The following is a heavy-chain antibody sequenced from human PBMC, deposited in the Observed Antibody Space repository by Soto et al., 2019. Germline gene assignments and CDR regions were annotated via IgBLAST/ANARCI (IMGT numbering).Heavy chain of an antibody. Sequence: EASVKVSCKACGGTFSSYAISWLRQAPGQGLEWMGGIIPIFGTANYAQKFQGRVTITADESTSTAYMELSSLRSEDTAVYYCARPLESIVVVTAWDYYYGMDVWGQGTTVTVSS. CDR1: GGTFSSYA. D-gene: IGHD2-21*02. CDR2: IIPIFGTA. J-gene: IGHJ6*02. CDR3: ARPLESIVVVTAWDYYYGMDV. V-gene: IGHV1-69*13.